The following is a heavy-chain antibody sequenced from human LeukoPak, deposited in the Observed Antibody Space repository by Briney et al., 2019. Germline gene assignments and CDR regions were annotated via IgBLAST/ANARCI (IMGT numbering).Heavy chain of an antibody. D-gene: IGHD5-24*01. CDR2: ISWNSGSI. V-gene: IGHV3-9*01. Sequence: GGSLRLSCAASGFTFDDYAMHWVRQAPGKGLEWVSGISWNSGSIGYADSVKGRFTISRNNSKNTLYLQMNSLRAEDTAVYYCARGAGYNYPYYFDYWGQGTLVTVSS. CDR3: ARGAGYNYPYYFDY. CDR1: GFTFDDYA. J-gene: IGHJ4*02.